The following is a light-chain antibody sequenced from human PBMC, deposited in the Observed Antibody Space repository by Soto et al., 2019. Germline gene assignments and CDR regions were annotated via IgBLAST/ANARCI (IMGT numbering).Light chain of an antibody. J-gene: IGKJ1*01. V-gene: IGKV2-28*01. Sequence: DVVMTQSPLSLPVTPGEPASISCRSSQSLLHSNGYNYLDWYVQKPGQSPQILIYLASTRASGVPDRFSGSGSGTDFSLVITDLQPEDFATYYCQQGYSSRWTSGRGTKVEI. CDR3: QQGYSSRWT. CDR1: QSLLHSNGYNY. CDR2: LAS.